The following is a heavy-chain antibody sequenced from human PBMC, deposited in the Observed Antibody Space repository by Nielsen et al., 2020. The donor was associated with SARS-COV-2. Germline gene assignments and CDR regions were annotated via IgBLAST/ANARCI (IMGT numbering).Heavy chain of an antibody. J-gene: IGHJ5*02. CDR3: ARGEAVAGGWFDP. V-gene: IGHV3-21*04. D-gene: IGHD6-19*01. Sequence: WIRQPPGKGLEWVSSISSSSSYIYYADSVKGRFTISRDNAKNSLYLQMNSLRAEDTAVYYCARGEAVAGGWFDPWGQGTLVTVSS. CDR2: ISSSSSYI.